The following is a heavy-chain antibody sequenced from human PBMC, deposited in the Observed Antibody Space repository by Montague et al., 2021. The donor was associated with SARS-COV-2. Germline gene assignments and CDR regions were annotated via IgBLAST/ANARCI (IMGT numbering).Heavy chain of an antibody. CDR3: ARVRRLGRGMDA. CDR1: GDSVSRNGIA. Sequence: CAISGDSVSRNGIAWNWFRQSPSRGLEWLGRTFYRSEWNYHYADSVKSRITIDPDTSKNQVSLQLRSVTPEDTAVYFCARVRRLGRGMDAWGQGTTVTVSS. CDR2: TFYRSEWNY. J-gene: IGHJ6*02. D-gene: IGHD3-16*01. V-gene: IGHV6-1*01.